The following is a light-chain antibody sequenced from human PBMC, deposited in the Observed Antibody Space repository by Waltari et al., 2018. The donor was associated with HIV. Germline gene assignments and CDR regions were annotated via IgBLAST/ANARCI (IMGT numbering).Light chain of an antibody. J-gene: IGLJ1*01. CDR3: SSYTSTYV. V-gene: IGLV2-14*01. CDR1: SSDLGGYNY. CDR2: DVS. Sequence: SALTQPASVSGSPGQSITISCTGTSSDLGGYNYVSWYQQHPGKAPKLMIYDVSNRPSGVSNRFSGSKSGNTASLTISGLQAEDEADYYCSSYTSTYVFGTGTKVTVL.